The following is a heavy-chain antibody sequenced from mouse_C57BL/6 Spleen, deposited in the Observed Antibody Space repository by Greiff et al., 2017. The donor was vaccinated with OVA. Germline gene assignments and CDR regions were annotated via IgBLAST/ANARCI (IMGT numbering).Heavy chain of an antibody. CDR2: IYPGDGDT. J-gene: IGHJ2*01. D-gene: IGHD3-2*02. CDR1: GYAFSSSW. V-gene: IGHV1-82*01. Sequence: QVHVKQSGPELVKPGASVKISCKASGYAFSSSWMNWVKQRPGKGLEWIGRIYPGDGDTNYNGKFKGKATLTADKSSSTAYMQLSSLTSEDSAVYFCALDSSGYGGYWGQGTTLTVSS. CDR3: ALDSSGYGGY.